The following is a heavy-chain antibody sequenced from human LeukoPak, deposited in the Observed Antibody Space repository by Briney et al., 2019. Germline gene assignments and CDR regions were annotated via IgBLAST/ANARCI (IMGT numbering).Heavy chain of an antibody. CDR1: GDSVSSNSAA. CDR2: TYYRSKWYN. J-gene: IGHJ3*01. V-gene: IGHV6-1*01. CDR3: VRDDGIGLDAFDV. D-gene: IGHD1-14*01. Sequence: SQALSLTCAVSGDSVSSNSAAWNWIRQSPSRGLEWLGRTYYRSKWYNDYAVSVKSRITINPDTSKNQFSLQLNSVTPEDTAVYYCVRDDGIGLDAFDVWSPGTMVTVSS.